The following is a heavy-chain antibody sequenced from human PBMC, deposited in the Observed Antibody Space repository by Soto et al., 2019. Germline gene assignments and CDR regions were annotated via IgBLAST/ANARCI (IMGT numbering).Heavy chain of an antibody. CDR2: IDNSGNT. CDR3: ARGGQDFWSGPFDY. V-gene: IGHV4-4*07. D-gene: IGHD3-3*01. Sequence: SETLSLTCTVSDGSISTYFCNWIRQPAGKGLEWIGRIDNSGNTNYNPSLKSRVTMSADTSRNQFSLKLNSVTAADTAVYYCARGGQDFWSGPFDYWGQGALVTV. CDR1: DGSISTYF. J-gene: IGHJ4*02.